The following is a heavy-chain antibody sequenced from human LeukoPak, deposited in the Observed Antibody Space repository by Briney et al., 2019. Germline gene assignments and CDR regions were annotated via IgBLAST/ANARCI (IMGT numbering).Heavy chain of an antibody. J-gene: IGHJ4*02. V-gene: IGHV3-7*03. D-gene: IGHD4-23*01. Sequence: GGSLRLSCAASGFTFSSYWMSWVRQAPGKGLEWVANIKQDGSEKYYVDSVKGRFTISRDNSKNTLYLHMNSLRAEDTAVYYCARRAGGYSHPYDYWGQGTLVTVSS. CDR2: IKQDGSEK. CDR1: GFTFSSYW. CDR3: ARRAGGYSHPYDY.